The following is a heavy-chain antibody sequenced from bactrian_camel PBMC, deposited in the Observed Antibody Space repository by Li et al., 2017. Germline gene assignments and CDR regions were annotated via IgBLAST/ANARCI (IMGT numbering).Heavy chain of an antibody. CDR2: IYSGGEPT. CDR3: VADETCVQWYLPAGSADFGA. J-gene: IGHJ6*01. Sequence: DVQLVESGGGSVQAGGSLKLSCTASTHSSTNCGVHWLRQAPGKEREGVAGIYSGGEPTYYDESVKGRFTISRDNRENTVYLEMNNLKPEDIAMYYCVADETCVQWYLPAGSADFGAWGQGTQVTVS. V-gene: IGHV3S40*01. CDR1: THSSTNCG. D-gene: IGHD2*01.